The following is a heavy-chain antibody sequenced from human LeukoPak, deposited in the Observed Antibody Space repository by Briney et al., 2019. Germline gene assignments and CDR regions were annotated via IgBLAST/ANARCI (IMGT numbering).Heavy chain of an antibody. V-gene: IGHV3-21*01. D-gene: IGHD5-18*01. Sequence: GGSLRLSCAASGFTFSSYSMNWVRQAPGKGLEWVSSISSSSSYIYYADSVKGRFTISRDNAKNSLYLQMNSPRAEDTAVYYCARAVQLWFQFDYWGQGTLVTVSS. CDR2: ISSSSSYI. CDR3: ARAVQLWFQFDY. CDR1: GFTFSSYS. J-gene: IGHJ4*02.